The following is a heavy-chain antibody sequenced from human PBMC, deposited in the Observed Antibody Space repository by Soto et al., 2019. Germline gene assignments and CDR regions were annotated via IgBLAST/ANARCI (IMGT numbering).Heavy chain of an antibody. CDR3: ARVGNCSGGSCYFYFDY. V-gene: IGHV1-69*13. Sequence: GAPVKVSCKASGGSFSSYAISWVRQDPGQGLEWMGGIIPIFGTANYAQKFQGRVTITADESTSTAYMELSSLRSEDTAVYYCARVGNCSGGSCYFYFDYWGQGTLVTVSS. J-gene: IGHJ4*02. CDR1: GGSFSSYA. CDR2: IIPIFGTA. D-gene: IGHD2-15*01.